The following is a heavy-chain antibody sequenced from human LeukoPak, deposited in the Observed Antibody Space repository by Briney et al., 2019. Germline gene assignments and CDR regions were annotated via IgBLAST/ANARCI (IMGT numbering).Heavy chain of an antibody. CDR3: ARVGTNGGTDS. J-gene: IGHJ4*02. Sequence: PSETLSLTCTVSGASTSTYYWSWIRQPAGKRLEWIGRIYSSGSTNYSPSLESRVTMSADTSKNQFTLHLSSVTAADTAVYFCARVGTNGGTDSWGQGTLVTVSS. CDR2: IYSSGST. D-gene: IGHD7-27*01. V-gene: IGHV4-4*07. CDR1: GASTSTYY.